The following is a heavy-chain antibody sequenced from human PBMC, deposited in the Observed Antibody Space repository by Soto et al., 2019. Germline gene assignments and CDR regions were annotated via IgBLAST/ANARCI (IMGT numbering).Heavy chain of an antibody. Sequence: EVQLLEAGGALVQPGGSLRLSCEASGFTFSSYAMTWVRQAPGKGLEWVSLITGSGGDTYYGESVKGRFTISRDNSKNTLFLQMNSLRVEDTAVYFCAKAEGGTWGTEYFQYWGPGTLVTVSS. CDR1: GFTFSSYA. D-gene: IGHD7-27*01. CDR3: AKAEGGTWGTEYFQY. CDR2: ITGSGGDT. J-gene: IGHJ1*01. V-gene: IGHV3-23*01.